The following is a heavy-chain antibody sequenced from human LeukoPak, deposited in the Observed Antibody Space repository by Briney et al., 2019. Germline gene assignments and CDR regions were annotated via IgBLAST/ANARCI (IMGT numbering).Heavy chain of an antibody. CDR2: INHSGST. J-gene: IGHJ5*02. CDR1: GGSFSGYY. CDR3: ARAGSFWSGYFHANWFDP. D-gene: IGHD3-3*01. V-gene: IGHV4-34*01. Sequence: PSETLSLTCAVYGGSFSGYYWSWIRQPPGKGLEWIGEINHSGSTNYNPSLKSRVTISVDTSKNQFSLKLSSVTAADTAVYYCARAGSFWSGYFHANWFDPWGQGTLVTVSS.